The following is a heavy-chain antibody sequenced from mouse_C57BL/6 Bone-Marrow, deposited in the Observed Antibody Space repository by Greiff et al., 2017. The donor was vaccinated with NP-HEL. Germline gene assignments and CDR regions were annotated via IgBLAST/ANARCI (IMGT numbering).Heavy chain of an antibody. V-gene: IGHV1-50*01. Sequence: QVQLQQSGAELVKPGASVKLSCKASGYTFTSYWMQWVKQRPGQGLEWIGEIDPSDSYTNYNQKFKGKAPLTVDTSSSTAYMQLSSLTSEDSAVYYCARSNYDYGSSYYFDYWGQGTTLTVSS. CDR1: GYTFTSYW. CDR3: ARSNYDYGSSYYFDY. D-gene: IGHD1-1*01. J-gene: IGHJ2*01. CDR2: IDPSDSYT.